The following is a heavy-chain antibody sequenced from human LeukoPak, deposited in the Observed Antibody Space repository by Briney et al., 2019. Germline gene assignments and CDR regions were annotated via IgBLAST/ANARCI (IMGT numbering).Heavy chain of an antibody. V-gene: IGHV4-31*03. CDR1: VGDISSSRYN. CDR2: IYYSGST. J-gene: IGHJ5*02. D-gene: IGHD6-6*01. CDR3: ARERRQLEWFDP. Sequence: SETMYLTCTVSVGDISSSRYNWGWIRQPPGKGLEWIGYIYYSGSTYYNPSLKSRVTISIDTSKNQFSLKLSSVTAADTAVYYCARERRQLEWFDPWGQGTLVTVSS.